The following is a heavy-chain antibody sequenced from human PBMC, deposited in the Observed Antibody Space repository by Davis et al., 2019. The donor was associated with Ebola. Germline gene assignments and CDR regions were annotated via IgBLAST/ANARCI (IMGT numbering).Heavy chain of an antibody. D-gene: IGHD6-13*01. Sequence: GGSLRLSCAASGFTFSSYGMHWVRQAPGKGLEWVAVISYDGSNKYYADSVKGRFTISRDNSKNTLYLQMNSLRAEDTAVYYCAKDPSSSSTFSNFDYWGQGTLVTVSS. J-gene: IGHJ4*02. CDR1: GFTFSSYG. CDR3: AKDPSSSSTFSNFDY. V-gene: IGHV3-30*18. CDR2: ISYDGSNK.